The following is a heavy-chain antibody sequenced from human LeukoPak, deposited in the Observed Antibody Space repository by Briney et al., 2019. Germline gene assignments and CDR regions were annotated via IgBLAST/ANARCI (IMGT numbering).Heavy chain of an antibody. J-gene: IGHJ4*02. V-gene: IGHV1-2*04. CDR3: AREEESGSLYYFDY. CDR1: GYTFTGYY. CDR2: INPNSGGT. D-gene: IGHD1-26*01. Sequence: ASVKGSCKASGYTFTGYYMHWVGQAPGQGLEWMGWINPNSGGTNYAQKFQGWVIMTRDTSISTAYMELSRLRSDDTAVYYCAREEESGSLYYFDYWGQGTLVTVSS.